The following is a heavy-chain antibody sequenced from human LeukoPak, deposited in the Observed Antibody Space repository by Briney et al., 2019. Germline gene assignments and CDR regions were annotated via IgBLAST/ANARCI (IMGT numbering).Heavy chain of an antibody. J-gene: IGHJ4*02. CDR1: GFTFSNYA. D-gene: IGHD6-13*01. CDR3: AKTRPLDSSSWSHGDY. CDR2: ISGSGDST. V-gene: IGHV3-23*01. Sequence: GGSLGLSCAASGFTFSNYAMTWVRQAPGKGLEWVSAISGSGDSTYYGDSVKGRFTISRDNSKNTLYLQMNSLRAEDTAVYYCAKTRPLDSSSWSHGDYWGQGTLVTVSS.